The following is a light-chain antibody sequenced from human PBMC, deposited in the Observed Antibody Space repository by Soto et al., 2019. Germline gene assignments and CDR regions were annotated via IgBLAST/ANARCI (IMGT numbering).Light chain of an antibody. Sequence: DIQMTQSPSSLSVCVGDRVTITCRASQGISNYLAWYQQKPGKVPKLLIYAASTLQPGVPSRFSGSGSGRDFSLTISSLQPEDFAVYYCQQRSNWPPITFGQGTRLEIK. CDR3: QQRSNWPPIT. CDR1: QGISNY. J-gene: IGKJ5*01. CDR2: AAS. V-gene: IGKV1-27*01.